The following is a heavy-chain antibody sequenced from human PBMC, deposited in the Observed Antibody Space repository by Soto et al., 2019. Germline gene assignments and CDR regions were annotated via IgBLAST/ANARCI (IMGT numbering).Heavy chain of an antibody. CDR2: ISYDGSNK. CDR1: GFTFSSYA. J-gene: IGHJ4*02. D-gene: IGHD3-10*01. V-gene: IGHV3-30-3*01. Sequence: SGGSLRLSCAASGFTFSSYAMHWVRQAPGKGLEWVAVISYDGSNKYYADSVKGRFTISRDNSKNTLYLQMNSLRAEDTAVYYCARDWYYYGSGSYHTGYWGQGTLVTV. CDR3: ARDWYYYGSGSYHTGY.